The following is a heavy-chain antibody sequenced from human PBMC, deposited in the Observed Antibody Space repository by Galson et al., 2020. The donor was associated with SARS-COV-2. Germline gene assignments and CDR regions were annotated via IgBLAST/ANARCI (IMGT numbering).Heavy chain of an antibody. Sequence: SVKVSCKASGGTFSSYAISCVRQAPGQGIEWMGGIISILGIANYAQKFQGRVTITADKSTSTGYMELSSLRSEDTAVYYCAREDSGSYWYYYYMDVWGKGTTVTVSS. CDR2: IISILGIA. J-gene: IGHJ6*03. V-gene: IGHV1-69*10. D-gene: IGHD1-26*01. CDR1: GGTFSSYA. CDR3: AREDSGSYWYYYYMDV.